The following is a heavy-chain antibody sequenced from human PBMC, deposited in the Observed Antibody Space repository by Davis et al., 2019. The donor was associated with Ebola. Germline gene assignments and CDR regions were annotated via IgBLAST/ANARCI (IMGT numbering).Heavy chain of an antibody. V-gene: IGHV1-69*13. CDR1: GGTFSSYA. J-gene: IGHJ6*02. CDR3: ARDLVWFRESAYYYYGMDV. CDR2: IIPIFGTA. Sequence: SVKVSCKASGGTFSSYAISWVRQAPGQGLEWMGGIIPIFGTANYAQKFQGRVTITADESTSTAYMELSSLRSEDTAVYYCARDLVWFRESAYYYYGMDVWGQGTTVTVSS. D-gene: IGHD3-10*01.